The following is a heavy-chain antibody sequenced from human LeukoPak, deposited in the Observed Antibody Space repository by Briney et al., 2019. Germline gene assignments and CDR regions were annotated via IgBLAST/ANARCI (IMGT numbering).Heavy chain of an antibody. CDR3: TREYPQKYSYGYTDY. CDR2: IWYDGSTK. CDR1: GFTFSSYG. J-gene: IGHJ4*02. V-gene: IGHV3-33*01. Sequence: GGSLRLSCAASGFTFSSYGMHWVRQASGKGLEWVAVIWYDGSTKYYADSVKGRFTISRDNSKNTLYLQMNSLKTEDTAVYYCTREYPQKYSYGYTDYWGQGTLVTVSS. D-gene: IGHD5-18*01.